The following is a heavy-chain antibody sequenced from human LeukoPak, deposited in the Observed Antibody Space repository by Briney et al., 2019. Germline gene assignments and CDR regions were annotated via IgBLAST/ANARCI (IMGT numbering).Heavy chain of an antibody. V-gene: IGHV4-59*01. CDR3: ARDRYFDSSSWCPLDV. D-gene: IGHD6-13*01. Sequence: SETLSLTCTVSGGSISSYYWSWIRQSPGKGLEWIGYIYYSGSTNYNPSLKSRVTISVDTSKNQFSLKLSSVTAADTAVYYCARDRYFDSSSWCPLDVWGQGTTVTVSS. CDR2: IYYSGST. J-gene: IGHJ6*02. CDR1: GGSISSYY.